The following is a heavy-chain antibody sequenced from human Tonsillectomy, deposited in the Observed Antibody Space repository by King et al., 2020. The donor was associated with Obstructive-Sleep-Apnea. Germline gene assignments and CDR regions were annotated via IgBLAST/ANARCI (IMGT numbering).Heavy chain of an antibody. CDR2: IYYSGST. V-gene: IGHV4-39*07. D-gene: IGHD3-22*01. CDR3: ATQKVVVTKDWFDR. CDR1: GGSISSSSYY. Sequence: QLQESGPGLVKPSETLSLTCTVSGGSISSSSYYWGWIRQPPGKGLEWIGSIYYSGSTYYNPSLKSRVTISVDTSKNQFSLKLSSVTAADTAVYYCATQKVVVTKDWFDRWGQGTLVTV. J-gene: IGHJ5*02.